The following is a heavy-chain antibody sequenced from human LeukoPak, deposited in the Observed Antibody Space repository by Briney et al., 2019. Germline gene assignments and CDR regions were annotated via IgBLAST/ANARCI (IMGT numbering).Heavy chain of an antibody. J-gene: IGHJ4*02. Sequence: SETLSLTCTVSGGSISSYYWSWIRQPPGKGLEWIGYIYYSGSTNYNPPLKSRVTISVDTSKNQFSLKLSSVTAADTAVYYCAREAEDGYNSFFDYWGQGTLVTVSS. CDR2: IYYSGST. D-gene: IGHD5-24*01. CDR3: AREAEDGYNSFFDY. V-gene: IGHV4-59*01. CDR1: GGSISSYY.